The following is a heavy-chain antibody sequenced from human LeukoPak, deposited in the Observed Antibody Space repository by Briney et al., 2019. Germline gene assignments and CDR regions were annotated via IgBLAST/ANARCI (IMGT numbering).Heavy chain of an antibody. V-gene: IGHV3-30*03. Sequence: GGSLRLSCAASGFTFSSYGMHWVRQAPGKGLEWVAVISYDGSNKYYADSVKGRFTISRDNSKNTLYLQMNSLRAEDTAVYYCASDRTAYGVRGYFDYWGQGTLVTVSS. CDR1: GFTFSSYG. J-gene: IGHJ4*02. D-gene: IGHD4-17*01. CDR3: ASDRTAYGVRGYFDY. CDR2: ISYDGSNK.